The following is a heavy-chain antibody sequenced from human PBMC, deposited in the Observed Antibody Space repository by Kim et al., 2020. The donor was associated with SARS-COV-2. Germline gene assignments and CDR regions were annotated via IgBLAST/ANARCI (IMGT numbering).Heavy chain of an antibody. CDR3: ARVYCSSTSCRGDWFDP. D-gene: IGHD2-2*01. J-gene: IGHJ5*02. Sequence: LKTRVPISVDTSKNQFSLKLSSVTAADTAVYYCARVYCSSTSCRGDWFDPWGQGTLVTVSS. V-gene: IGHV4-34*01.